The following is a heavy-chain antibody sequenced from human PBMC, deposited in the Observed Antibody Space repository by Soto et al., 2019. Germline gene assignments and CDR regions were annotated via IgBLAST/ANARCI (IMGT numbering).Heavy chain of an antibody. CDR3: ARTPVVTVYYFDN. D-gene: IGHD2-8*01. Sequence: QVQLVQSGAEVKKPGSSVKVSCKASGGTFSSYGISWVRQAPGQGLEWMGGIIPIFDTTNYAQKFQGRVTITANESTSTAYMELSSLRSEDTAVYYCARTPVVTVYYFDNWGQGTLVTASS. J-gene: IGHJ4*02. CDR1: GGTFSSYG. CDR2: IIPIFDTT. V-gene: IGHV1-69*01.